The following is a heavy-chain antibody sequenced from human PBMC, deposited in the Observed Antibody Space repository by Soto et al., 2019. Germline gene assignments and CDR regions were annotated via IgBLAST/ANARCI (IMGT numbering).Heavy chain of an antibody. CDR3: AKDGSWGDHYYFDN. CDR2: ISGSGGST. V-gene: IGHV3-23*01. CDR1: GFMFSSYA. J-gene: IGHJ4*02. D-gene: IGHD2-21*02. Sequence: EVQLLESGGGLVRPGGSLRLSCRVSGFMFSSYAMTWVRQVPGKGLEWVSSISGSGGSTYYSDSVRGRFTISRDNSKKVLYLEMNRLKGDDTAVYFCAKDGSWGDHYYFDNCGQGTLVTVSS.